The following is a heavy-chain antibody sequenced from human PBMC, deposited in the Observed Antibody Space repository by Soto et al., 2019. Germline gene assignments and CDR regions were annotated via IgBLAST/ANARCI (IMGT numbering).Heavy chain of an antibody. CDR1: GGSISGYY. V-gene: IGHV4-59*01. CDR2: IYYSGST. CDR3: ARGSIRVSYYGMDV. D-gene: IGHD2-2*01. Sequence: PSETLSLTCTVSGGSISGYYWSWIRQPPGKGLEWIGYIYYSGSTNYNPSLKSRVTISVDTSKNQFSLKLSSVTAADTAVYYCARGSIRVSYYGMDVWGQGTTVTVSS. J-gene: IGHJ6*02.